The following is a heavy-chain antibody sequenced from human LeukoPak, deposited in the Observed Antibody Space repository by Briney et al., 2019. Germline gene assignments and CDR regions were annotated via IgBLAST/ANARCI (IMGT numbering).Heavy chain of an antibody. Sequence: GGSLRLSCAASGFTFSSYSMNWVRQAPGKGLEWVSSISSRSSYIYYADSVEGRFTISRDNAKNSLYLQMNSLRAEDTAVYYCARDFPSYYYDSSGFTFDYWGQGTLVTVSS. CDR3: ARDFPSYYYDSSGFTFDY. V-gene: IGHV3-21*01. CDR1: GFTFSSYS. D-gene: IGHD3-22*01. J-gene: IGHJ4*02. CDR2: ISSRSSYI.